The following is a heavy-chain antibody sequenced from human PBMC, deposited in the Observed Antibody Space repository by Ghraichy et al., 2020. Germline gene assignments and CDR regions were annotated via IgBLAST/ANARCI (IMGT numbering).Heavy chain of an antibody. D-gene: IGHD3-3*01. Sequence: LSLTCAASGFTFSSYAMSWVRQAPGKGLEWVSAISGSGGSTYYADSVKGRFTISRDNSKNTLYLQMNSLRAEDTAVYYCAKDIRFLRSTGRFDPWGQGTLVTVSS. CDR2: ISGSGGST. CDR3: AKDIRFLRSTGRFDP. J-gene: IGHJ5*02. CDR1: GFTFSSYA. V-gene: IGHV3-23*01.